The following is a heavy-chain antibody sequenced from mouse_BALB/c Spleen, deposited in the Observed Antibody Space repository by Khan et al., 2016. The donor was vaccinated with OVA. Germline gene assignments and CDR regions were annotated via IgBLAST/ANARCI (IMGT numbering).Heavy chain of an antibody. D-gene: IGHD1-1*01. Sequence: VKLMESGPGLVAPSQSLSITCTISGFSLTSYGIHWVRQPPGKGLEWLVVIWSDGSTTYNSTLKSRLSIPKANSKSQVLLKMNSLQTYDTAMYYCARQPYDHYDALDDWGQGTSVTVSS. V-gene: IGHV2-6-1*01. J-gene: IGHJ4*01. CDR2: IWSDGST. CDR1: GFSLTSYG. CDR3: ARQPYDHYDALDD.